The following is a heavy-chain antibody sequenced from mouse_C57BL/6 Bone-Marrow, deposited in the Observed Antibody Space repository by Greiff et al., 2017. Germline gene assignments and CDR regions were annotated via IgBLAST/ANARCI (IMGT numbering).Heavy chain of an antibody. V-gene: IGHV3-8*01. Sequence: EVQLQESGPGLAKPSQTLSLTCSVTGYSITSDYWNWIRKFPGNKLEYMGYISHSGSTYYNPSLKSRISIIRDTSKNQYYLQLNSVTTEDTATYYCARSPFITTVVATDYYAMDYWGQGTSVTVSS. CDR3: ARSPFITTVVATDYYAMDY. J-gene: IGHJ4*01. D-gene: IGHD1-1*01. CDR2: ISHSGST. CDR1: GYSITSDY.